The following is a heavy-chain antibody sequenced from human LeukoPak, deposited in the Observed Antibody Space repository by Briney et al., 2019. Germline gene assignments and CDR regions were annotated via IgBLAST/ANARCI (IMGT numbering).Heavy chain of an antibody. CDR2: IYYSGST. CDR1: GASIISFY. Sequence: SETLSLTCTVSGASIISFYWIWIRQPPGKGLEWIGYIYYSGSTDYNPSLKSRVTISVDTSKNQFSLNLSSVTAADTAVYYCARGSDVSDYYYYMDVWGKGTTVTVSS. V-gene: IGHV4-59*01. J-gene: IGHJ6*03. CDR3: ARGSDVSDYYYYMDV.